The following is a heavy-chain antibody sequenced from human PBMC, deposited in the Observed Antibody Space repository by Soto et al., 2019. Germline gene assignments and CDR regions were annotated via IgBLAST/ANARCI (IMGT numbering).Heavy chain of an antibody. D-gene: IGHD2-2*02. CDR3: AREAYCISTSCDKNWFDP. Sequence: QVQLVQSGAEVKKPGSSVKVSCKASGGTFSSYAISWVRQAPGQGLEWMGGIIPIFGTANYAQKFQCRVTITADESTSTAYMEMSSLRSEDTAVYYCAREAYCISTSCDKNWFDPWGQGTLVTVSS. J-gene: IGHJ5*02. CDR1: GGTFSSYA. V-gene: IGHV1-69*12. CDR2: IIPIFGTA.